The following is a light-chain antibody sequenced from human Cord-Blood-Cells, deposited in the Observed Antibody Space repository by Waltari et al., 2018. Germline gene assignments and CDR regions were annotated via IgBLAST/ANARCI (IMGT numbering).Light chain of an antibody. CDR1: QDISNY. CDR3: QQYDNLPLT. CDR2: DAS. J-gene: IGKJ4*01. V-gene: IGKV1-33*01. Sequence: DIQMTQSPSSLSASVGDRVTLTCQASQDISNYLNWYQQKPGKSPKLLIYDASNLETRVPSRFSGSGSGTDFTFTISSLQPEDIATYYCQQYDNLPLTFGGGTKVEIK.